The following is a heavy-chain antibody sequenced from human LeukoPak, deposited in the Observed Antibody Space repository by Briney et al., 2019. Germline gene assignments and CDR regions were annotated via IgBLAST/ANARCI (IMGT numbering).Heavy chain of an antibody. D-gene: IGHD6-19*01. CDR3: ARDPGSGWYAGYYYGMDV. Sequence: GGSLRLSCAASGFTFSSYAMHWVRQAPGKGLEWVAVISCDGSNKYYADSVKGRFTISRDNSKNTLYLQMNSLRAEDTAVYYCARDPGSGWYAGYYYGMDVWGKGTTVTVSS. CDR2: ISCDGSNK. CDR1: GFTFSSYA. J-gene: IGHJ6*04. V-gene: IGHV3-30*04.